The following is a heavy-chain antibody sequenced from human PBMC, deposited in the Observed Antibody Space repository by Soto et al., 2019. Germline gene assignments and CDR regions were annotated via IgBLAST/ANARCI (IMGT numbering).Heavy chain of an antibody. V-gene: IGHV4-39*01. J-gene: IGHJ4*02. CDR1: GGSISSSSYY. D-gene: IGHD6-19*01. CDR3: ARYPQAVSFEY. Sequence: SETLSLTCTVSGGSISSSSYYWGWIRQPPGKGLEWIGSIYYSGSTYYNPSLKSRVTISVDTSKNQFSLKLSSVTAADTAVYYCARYPQAVSFEYWGQGTLVTVSS. CDR2: IYYSGST.